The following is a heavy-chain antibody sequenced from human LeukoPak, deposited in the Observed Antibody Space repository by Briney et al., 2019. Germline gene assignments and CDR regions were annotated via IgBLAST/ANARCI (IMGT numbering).Heavy chain of an antibody. CDR1: GGTFSSYA. D-gene: IGHD5-18*01. CDR3: ARAGYSYGYGYYYYMDV. J-gene: IGHJ6*03. Sequence: ASVKVSFKASGGTFSSYAISWVRQAPGQGLEWMGWINPNSGGTNYAQKFQGRVTMTRDTSISTAYMELSRLRSDDTAVYYCARAGYSYGYGYYYYMDVWGKGTTVTVSS. CDR2: INPNSGGT. V-gene: IGHV1-2*02.